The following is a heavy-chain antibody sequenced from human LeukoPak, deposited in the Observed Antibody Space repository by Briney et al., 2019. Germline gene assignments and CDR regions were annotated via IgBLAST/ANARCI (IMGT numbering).Heavy chain of an antibody. CDR3: AKDRDLYDSSGYYPY. CDR1: GFTFSSYG. J-gene: IGHJ4*02. Sequence: GGSLRLSCAASGFTFSSYGMHWVRQAPGKGLEWVAVISYDGSNKYYADSVKGRFTISRDNSKNTLYLQMNSLRAEDTAVYYCAKDRDLYDSSGYYPYWGQGTLVTVSS. CDR2: ISYDGSNK. D-gene: IGHD3-22*01. V-gene: IGHV3-30*18.